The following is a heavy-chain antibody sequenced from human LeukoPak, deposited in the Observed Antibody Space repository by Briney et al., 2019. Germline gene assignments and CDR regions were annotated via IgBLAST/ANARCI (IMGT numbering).Heavy chain of an antibody. V-gene: IGHV1-2*02. Sequence: GASVKVSCKASGYTFTGYYMHWVRQAPGQGLEWMGWINPNSGGTNYAQKFQGRVTMTRDTSISTAYMELSRLRSDDTAVYYCARSNHPSVGYCSSTSCGFDYWGQGTLVTVSS. CDR2: INPNSGGT. CDR1: GYTFTGYY. D-gene: IGHD2-2*01. J-gene: IGHJ4*02. CDR3: ARSNHPSVGYCSSTSCGFDY.